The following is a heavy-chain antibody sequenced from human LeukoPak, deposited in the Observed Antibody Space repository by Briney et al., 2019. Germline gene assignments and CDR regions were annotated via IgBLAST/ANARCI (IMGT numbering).Heavy chain of an antibody. Sequence: QSGGSLRLSCVVSGFTFSGNHMNWVRQAPGKGLEWVSVIYSDGDTYYAASVKGRFTISRDSSRNTLSIQMNSLKPEDTAVYDCATELRDGYGHFGDRGQGTLVTASS. J-gene: IGHJ4*02. CDR2: IYSDGDT. D-gene: IGHD5-24*01. CDR1: GFTFSGNH. V-gene: IGHV3-66*02. CDR3: ATELRDGYGHFGD.